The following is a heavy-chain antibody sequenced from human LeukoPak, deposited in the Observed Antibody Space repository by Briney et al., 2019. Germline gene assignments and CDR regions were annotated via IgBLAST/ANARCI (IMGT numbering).Heavy chain of an antibody. J-gene: IGHJ5*02. CDR2: ISAYNGNT. Sequence: ASVKVSCKASGYTFTSYGISWVRQAPGQGLEWMGWISAYNGNTNYAQKLQGRVTMTTDTSTSTAYMELRSLRSDDTAVYYCARQDDYYDSSGYYYLFSPFDPWGQGTLVTVSS. CDR1: GYTFTSYG. D-gene: IGHD3-22*01. V-gene: IGHV1-18*01. CDR3: ARQDDYYDSSGYYYLFSPFDP.